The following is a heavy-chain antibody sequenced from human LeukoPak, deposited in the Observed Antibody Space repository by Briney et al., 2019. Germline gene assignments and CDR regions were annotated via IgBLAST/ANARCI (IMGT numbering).Heavy chain of an antibody. CDR2: INHSGST. CDR1: GGSFSGYY. D-gene: IGHD3-22*01. V-gene: IGHV4-34*01. CDR3: HYDSSGIVDAFDI. J-gene: IGHJ3*02. Sequence: PSETLCLTCAVYGGSFSGYYWSWIRQPPGKGLEWIGEINHSGSTNYNPSLKSRVTISVDTSKNQFSLKLSSVTAADTAVYYCHYDSSGIVDAFDIWGQGTMVTVSS.